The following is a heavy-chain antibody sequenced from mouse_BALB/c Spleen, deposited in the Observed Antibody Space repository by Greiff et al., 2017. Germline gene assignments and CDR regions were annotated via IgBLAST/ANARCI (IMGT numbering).Heavy chain of an antibody. J-gene: IGHJ2*01. Sequence: VQLQESGAELAKPGASVKMSCKASGYTFTSYWMHWVKQRPGQGLEWIGYINPSTGYTEYNQKFKDKATLTADKSSSTAYMQLSSLTSEDSAVYYCAKYYGSSYSYFDYWGQGTTLTVSS. V-gene: IGHV1-7*01. CDR3: AKYYGSSYSYFDY. CDR1: GYTFTSYW. CDR2: INPSTGYT. D-gene: IGHD1-1*01.